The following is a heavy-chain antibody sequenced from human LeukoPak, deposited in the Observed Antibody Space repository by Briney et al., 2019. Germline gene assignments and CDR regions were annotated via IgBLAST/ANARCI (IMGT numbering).Heavy chain of an antibody. Sequence: SVQVSCKASGGTFSSYAISWVRQAPGQGLEWMGRIIPILGIANYAQKFQGRVTITADKSTSTAYMELSSLRSEDTAVYYCAGETGYDSSGYYPYYFDYWGQGTLVTVSS. CDR2: IIPILGIA. D-gene: IGHD3-22*01. J-gene: IGHJ4*02. CDR1: GGTFSSYA. V-gene: IGHV1-69*04. CDR3: AGETGYDSSGYYPYYFDY.